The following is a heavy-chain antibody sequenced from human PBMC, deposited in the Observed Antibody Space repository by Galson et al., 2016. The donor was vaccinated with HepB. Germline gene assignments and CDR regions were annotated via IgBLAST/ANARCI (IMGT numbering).Heavy chain of an antibody. J-gene: IGHJ4*02. CDR1: GGTFSNYA. Sequence: SVKVSCKTSGGTFSNYAISWVRQAPGQGLEWMGGIIPMFGTTNNANYAQKLQGRVTMTTETSTSTAYMELRSLRSDDAAVYYCARGSLGWGDFDYGVNLDYWGQGTLVTVSS. CDR3: ARGSLGWGDFDYGVNLDY. V-gene: IGHV1-69*05. D-gene: IGHD4-17*01. CDR2: IIPMFGTTNNA.